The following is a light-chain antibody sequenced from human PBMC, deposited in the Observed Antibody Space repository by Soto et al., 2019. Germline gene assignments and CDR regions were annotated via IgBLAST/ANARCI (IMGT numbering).Light chain of an antibody. Sequence: DIQMTQSPSSLSASVGDRVTITCRANQSISDSLNWYQHKPGTAPKLLIYAASSLQSGVPSRFSGGGSGTDFTLTISSLQPEDFVTYYCQQSFSIPATFGGGTKVEIK. CDR1: QSISDS. CDR3: QQSFSIPAT. V-gene: IGKV1-39*01. J-gene: IGKJ4*01. CDR2: AAS.